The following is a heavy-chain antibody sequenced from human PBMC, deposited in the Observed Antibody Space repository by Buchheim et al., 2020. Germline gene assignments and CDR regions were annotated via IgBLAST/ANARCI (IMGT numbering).Heavy chain of an antibody. Sequence: QVQLVESGGGVVQPGRSLRLSCAASGFTFSSYAMHWVRQAPGKGLEWVAVISYDGSNKYYADSVQGRFTISRDNSKNTLYLQMNSLRAEDTAVYYCARDKSPIIVVVLDYWGQGTL. CDR2: ISYDGSNK. CDR1: GFTFSSYA. D-gene: IGHD2-21*01. J-gene: IGHJ4*02. CDR3: ARDKSPIIVVVLDY. V-gene: IGHV3-30*04.